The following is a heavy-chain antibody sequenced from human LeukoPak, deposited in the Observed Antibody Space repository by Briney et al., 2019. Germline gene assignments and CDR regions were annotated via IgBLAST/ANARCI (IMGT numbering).Heavy chain of an antibody. Sequence: ASVKVSCKASGYTFTSYGISWVRQAPGQGLEWMGWISAYNGNTNYAQKLQGRVTMTTDTSTSTAYMELRSLRSDDTAVYYCARDRCSSTSCPHQIVDYWGQGTLVTVSS. CDR3: ARDRCSSTSCPHQIVDY. CDR2: ISAYNGNT. D-gene: IGHD2-2*01. V-gene: IGHV1-18*01. J-gene: IGHJ4*02. CDR1: GYTFTSYG.